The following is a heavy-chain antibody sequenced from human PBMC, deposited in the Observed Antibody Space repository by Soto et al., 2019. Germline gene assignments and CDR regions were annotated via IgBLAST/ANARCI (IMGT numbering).Heavy chain of an antibody. J-gene: IGHJ2*01. CDR3: ARVVTVVKSFHYWYFDL. D-gene: IGHD2-15*01. Sequence: SYAISWVRQAPGQGLEWMGGIIPIFGTTNYAQKFQGRVTITADESTSTAYMELSSLRSEDTAVYYCARVVTVVKSFHYWYFDLWGRGTLVTVSS. CDR2: IIPIFGTT. CDR1: SYA. V-gene: IGHV1-69*01.